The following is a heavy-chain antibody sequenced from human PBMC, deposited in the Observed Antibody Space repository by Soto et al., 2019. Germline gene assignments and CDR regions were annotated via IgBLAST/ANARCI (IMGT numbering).Heavy chain of an antibody. CDR2: INTYNGNT. CDR3: ASERDDSSWSTADNFHH. J-gene: IGHJ1*01. CDR1: GGTFSSYA. D-gene: IGHD6-6*01. V-gene: IGHV1-18*01. Sequence: ASVKVSCKASGGTFSSYAISWVRQAPGQGLEWMGWINTYNGNTNYAQKLQGRVTMTRDTSTSTAYMDLRSLRFDDTALYSCASERDDSSWSTADNFHHWGQGTLVTVSS.